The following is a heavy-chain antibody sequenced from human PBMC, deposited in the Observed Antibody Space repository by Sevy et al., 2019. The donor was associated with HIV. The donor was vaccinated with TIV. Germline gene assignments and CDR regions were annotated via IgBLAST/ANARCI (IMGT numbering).Heavy chain of an antibody. CDR1: GYTFTGHY. D-gene: IGHD1-20*01. J-gene: IGHJ3*02. CDR3: ARGYDWNDVYAFDI. CDR2: INPNSGGT. Sequence: ASVKVSCKASGYTFTGHYMHWVRQAPGQGLEWMGWINPNSGGTNYAQKFQGRVSMTRDTSINTAYMVLSRLRSDDTAVYYCARGYDWNDVYAFDIWGQGTTVTVSS. V-gene: IGHV1-2*02.